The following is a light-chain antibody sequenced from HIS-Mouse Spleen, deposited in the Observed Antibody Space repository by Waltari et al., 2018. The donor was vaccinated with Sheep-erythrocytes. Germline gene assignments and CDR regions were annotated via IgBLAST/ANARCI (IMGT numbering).Light chain of an antibody. Sequence: QSALTQPRSVSGSPGQSVTIPCTGTSIDVGGSTSVPWYQQHPGKAPNLMIYDVSKRPSGVPDRFSGSKSGNTASLTISGLQAEDEADYYCCSYAGSYTYVFGTGTKVTVL. J-gene: IGLJ1*01. CDR1: SIDVGGSTS. CDR3: CSYAGSYTYV. V-gene: IGLV2-11*01. CDR2: DVS.